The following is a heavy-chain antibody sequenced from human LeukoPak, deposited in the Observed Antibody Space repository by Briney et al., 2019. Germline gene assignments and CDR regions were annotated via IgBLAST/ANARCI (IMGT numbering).Heavy chain of an antibody. Sequence: SETLSLTCAVYGGSLSGYYWSWIRQPPGKGLEWIGEINHSGSTNYNPSLKSRVTISVDTSKNQFSLKLSSVTAADTAVYYCARSAREYCSSTSCYLLGVFDIWGQGTMVTVSS. V-gene: IGHV4-34*01. CDR1: GGSLSGYY. CDR3: ARSAREYCSSTSCYLLGVFDI. J-gene: IGHJ3*02. CDR2: INHSGST. D-gene: IGHD2-2*01.